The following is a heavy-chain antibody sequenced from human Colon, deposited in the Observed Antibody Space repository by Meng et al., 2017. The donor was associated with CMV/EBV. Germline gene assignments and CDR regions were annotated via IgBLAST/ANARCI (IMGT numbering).Heavy chain of an antibody. J-gene: IGHJ5*02. Sequence: SETLSLTCAVYGGSFSGYYWSWIRQPPGKGLEWIGEINHSGSTNYNPSLKSRVTISVDTSKNQFSLKLSSVTAADTAVHYCARGTPFDPWGQGTLVTVSS. V-gene: IGHV4-34*01. CDR1: GGSFSGYY. CDR3: ARGTPFDP. CDR2: INHSGST.